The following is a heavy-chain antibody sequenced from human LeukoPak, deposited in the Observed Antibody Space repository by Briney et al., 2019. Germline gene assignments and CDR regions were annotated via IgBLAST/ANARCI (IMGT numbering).Heavy chain of an antibody. Sequence: GGSLSLSCAASGFTFSSYAMSWVRQAPGKGLEWVSTISDSGGGTYYTDSVKGRFTISRDNSKNTLYLQMSSLRAEDTAVYYCAKGDSTVRATRRYDHWGQETLLTVSS. D-gene: IGHD5-12*01. V-gene: IGHV3-23*01. CDR1: GFTFSSYA. CDR3: AKGDSTVRATRRYDH. J-gene: IGHJ4*02. CDR2: ISDSGGGT.